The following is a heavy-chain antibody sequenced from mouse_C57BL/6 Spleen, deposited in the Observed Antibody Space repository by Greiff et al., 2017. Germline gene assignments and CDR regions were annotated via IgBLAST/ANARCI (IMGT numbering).Heavy chain of an antibody. CDR3: AKPYGNSWVYFDY. D-gene: IGHD2-1*01. J-gene: IGHJ2*01. CDR2: INPSSGYT. CDR1: GYTFTSYW. Sequence: VQLQQSGAELAKPGASVKLSCTASGYTFTSYWMHWVKQRPGQGLEWIGYINPSSGYTKYNQTFKDKATLTADKSSSTAYMQLSSLTYEDSAVYYCAKPYGNSWVYFDYWGQGTTLTVSS. V-gene: IGHV1-7*01.